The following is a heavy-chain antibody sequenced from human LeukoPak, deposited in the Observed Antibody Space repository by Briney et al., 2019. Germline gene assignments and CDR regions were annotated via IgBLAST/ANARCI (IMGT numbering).Heavy chain of an antibody. CDR3: ARDLTGESDY. Sequence: PSETLSLTCTVSGGSISSYYWSWIRQPPGKGLEWIGYIYYSGSTNYNPSFKSRVTISVDTSKNQFSLKLSSVTAADTAVYYCARDLTGESDYWGQGTLVTVSS. D-gene: IGHD7-27*01. V-gene: IGHV4-59*01. CDR1: GGSISSYY. J-gene: IGHJ4*02. CDR2: IYYSGST.